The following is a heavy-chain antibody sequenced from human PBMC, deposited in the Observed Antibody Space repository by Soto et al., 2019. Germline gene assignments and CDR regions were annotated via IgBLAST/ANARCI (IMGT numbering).Heavy chain of an antibody. CDR3: AKDGPPDTTTTYDFWSGYLGWFDP. J-gene: IGHJ5*02. Sequence: PGGSLRLSCAASGFTFSSYAMSWVRQAPGKGLEWVSAISGSGGSTYYADSVKGRFTISRDNSKNTLYLQMNSLRAEDTAVYYCAKDGPPDTTTTYDFWSGYLGWFDPWGQGTLVTVSS. D-gene: IGHD3-3*01. CDR1: GFTFSSYA. V-gene: IGHV3-23*01. CDR2: ISGSGGST.